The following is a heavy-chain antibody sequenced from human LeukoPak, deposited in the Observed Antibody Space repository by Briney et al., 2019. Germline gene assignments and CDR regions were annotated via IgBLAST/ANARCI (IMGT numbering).Heavy chain of an antibody. V-gene: IGHV3-30*03. J-gene: IGHJ3*02. CDR3: ATGESQLRGHDAFDI. CDR1: GFTFSSYG. D-gene: IGHD3-10*01. Sequence: GGSLILSCAASGFTFSSYGMHWVRQAPGKGLEWVAVISYDGSNKYYADSVKGRFTISRDNSKNTLYLQMNSLRAEDTAVYYCATGESQLRGHDAFDIWGQGTMVTVSS. CDR2: ISYDGSNK.